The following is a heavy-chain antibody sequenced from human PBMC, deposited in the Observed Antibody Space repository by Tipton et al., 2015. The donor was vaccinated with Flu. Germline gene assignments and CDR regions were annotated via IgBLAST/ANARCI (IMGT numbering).Heavy chain of an antibody. CDR2: ISGSGEST. J-gene: IGHJ4*02. CDR1: GFTFSSYA. D-gene: IGHD3-22*01. V-gene: IGHV3-23*01. CDR3: AKPPYDSTGYYFDF. Sequence: SLRLSCAASGFTFSSYAMSWVRQAPGKGLEWVSGISGSGESTFHADSVKGRFTISRDNSKNTLYLQMNSLRAEDTAVYYCAKPPYDSTGYYFDFWGQGTLVTVSS.